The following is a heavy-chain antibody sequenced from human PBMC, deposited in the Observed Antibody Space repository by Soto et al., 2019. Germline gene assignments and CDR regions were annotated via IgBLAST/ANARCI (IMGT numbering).Heavy chain of an antibody. J-gene: IGHJ6*01. CDR2: ISHSGIA. D-gene: IGHD3-22*01. V-gene: IGHV4-30-2*01. CDR1: GRSVRSGAYS. CDR3: ARWMRSSCYFRSYES. Sequence: SETLSLTCAVYGRSVRSGAYSWSWIRQPRGKGLEWIGFISHSGIADYNPSLKRRVTISVDVSKNQFSLRLSCVTAADTAMYCCARWMRSSCYFRSYESRGQGTMGHVSS.